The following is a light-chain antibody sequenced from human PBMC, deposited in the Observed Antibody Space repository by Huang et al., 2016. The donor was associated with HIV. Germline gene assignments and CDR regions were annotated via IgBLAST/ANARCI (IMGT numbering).Light chain of an antibody. V-gene: IGKV3-20*01. Sequence: EIVLTQSPGTLSLSPGERATLSCRASQSITNNYLAWYQQKPGQAPRRLLYGTSNRATGSPDRFSGSGSGTDFTLNIIRLEPEDFAVYYCQHYDSSPYTFGQGTKLEIK. CDR3: QHYDSSPYT. CDR2: GTS. J-gene: IGKJ2*01. CDR1: QSITNNY.